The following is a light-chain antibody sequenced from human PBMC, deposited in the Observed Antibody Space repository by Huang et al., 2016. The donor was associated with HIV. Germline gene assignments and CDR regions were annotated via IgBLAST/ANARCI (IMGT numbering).Light chain of an antibody. J-gene: IGKJ4*01. CDR2: DAT. V-gene: IGKV3-11*01. CDR3: QQRYDWPLT. CDR1: QSVSSY. Sequence: IVLTQSPATVSLSPGERATLSCKASQSVSSYLAWYQQISGQSPRLLIYDATRRAPGIPARFSGSGPGTDFTLTISNLGPEDFAIYFCQQRYDWPLTFGGGTKVEI.